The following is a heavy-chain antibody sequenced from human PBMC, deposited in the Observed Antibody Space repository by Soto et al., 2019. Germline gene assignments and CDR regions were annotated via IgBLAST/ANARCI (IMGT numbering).Heavy chain of an antibody. CDR1: GFTFGDYA. Sequence: GGSLRLSCTASGFTFGDYAMSWFRQAPGKGLEWVGFIRSKAYGGTTEYAASVKGRFTISRDDSKSIAYLQMNSLKTEDTAVYYCTRDDHGDYVPLYYFDYWGQGTLVTVSS. D-gene: IGHD4-17*01. J-gene: IGHJ4*02. CDR2: IRSKAYGGTT. V-gene: IGHV3-49*03. CDR3: TRDDHGDYVPLYYFDY.